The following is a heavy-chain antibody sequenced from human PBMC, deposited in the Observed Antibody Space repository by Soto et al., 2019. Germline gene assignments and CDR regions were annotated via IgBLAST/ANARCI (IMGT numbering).Heavy chain of an antibody. Sequence: ASVKVSCKASGCTFTSYGISWVRQAPGQGLEWMGWISAGNGNTNYSQKFQGRVTITRDTSASTAYMELSSLRSEDTAVYYCARSANPTDQVDYWGQGTLVTSPQ. V-gene: IGHV1-18*01. CDR2: ISAGNGNT. CDR3: ARSANPTDQVDY. CDR1: GCTFTSYG. J-gene: IGHJ4*02. D-gene: IGHD2-15*01.